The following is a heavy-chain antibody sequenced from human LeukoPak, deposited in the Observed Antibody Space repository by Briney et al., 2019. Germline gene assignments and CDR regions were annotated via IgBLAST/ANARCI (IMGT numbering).Heavy chain of an antibody. Sequence: TGGSLRLSCAASGFTFSDYYWSWIRQPPGKGLEWIGEINHSGSTNYNPSLKSRVTISVDTSKNQFSLKLSSVTAADTAVYYCARTMGTVGAITWGQGTLVTVSS. CDR3: ARTMGTVGAIT. V-gene: IGHV4-34*01. D-gene: IGHD1-26*01. J-gene: IGHJ5*02. CDR2: INHSGST. CDR1: GFTFSDYY.